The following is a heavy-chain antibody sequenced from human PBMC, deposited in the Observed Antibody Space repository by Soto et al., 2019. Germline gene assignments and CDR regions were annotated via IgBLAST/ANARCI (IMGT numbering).Heavy chain of an antibody. Sequence: EVQLVESGGGLAQPGGSLRLSCVASGFSFSDYEMNWVRQAPGKGLEWVAYISSGGSTTHYADSVRGRFTVSRDNARKSLYLQMNTLGVGDTALYYCARDRAAGGYWGQGTLVTDSS. CDR2: ISSGGSTT. CDR3: ARDRAAGGY. D-gene: IGHD6-13*01. V-gene: IGHV3-48*03. J-gene: IGHJ4*02. CDR1: GFSFSDYE.